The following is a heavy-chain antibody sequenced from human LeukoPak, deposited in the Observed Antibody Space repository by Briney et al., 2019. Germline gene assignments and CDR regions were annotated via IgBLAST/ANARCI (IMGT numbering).Heavy chain of an antibody. CDR1: GYTFTGYY. V-gene: IGHV1-2*02. CDR3: ATDPRTTVFGTFRYYYMDV. CDR2: INPNSGGT. Sequence: VASVKVSCKASGYTFTGYYMHWVRQAPGQGLEWMGWINPNSGGTNYAQKFQGRVTMTRDTSINTAYMELSRLTSDDTAVYYCATDPRTTVFGTFRYYYMDVWGEGTTVAVSS. D-gene: IGHD3-3*01. J-gene: IGHJ6*03.